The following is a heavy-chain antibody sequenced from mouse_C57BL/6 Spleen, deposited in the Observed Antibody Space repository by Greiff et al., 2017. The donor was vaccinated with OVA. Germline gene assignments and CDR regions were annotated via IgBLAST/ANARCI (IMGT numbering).Heavy chain of an antibody. CDR3: AALYDYAWFAY. CDR2: IHPSDSDT. D-gene: IGHD2-4*01. CDR1: GYTFTSYW. Sequence: VQLQQSGAELVKPGASVKVSCKASGYTFTSYWMHWVKQRPGQGLEWIGRIHPSDSDTNYNQKFKGKATLTVDKSSSTAYMQLSSLTSEDSAVYYCAALYDYAWFAYWGQGTLGTVSA. V-gene: IGHV1-74*01. J-gene: IGHJ3*01.